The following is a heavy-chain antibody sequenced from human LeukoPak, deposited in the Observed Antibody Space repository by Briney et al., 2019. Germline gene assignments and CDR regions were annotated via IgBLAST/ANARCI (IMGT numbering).Heavy chain of an antibody. CDR2: IYTSGST. Sequence: PSQTLSLTCTVSGGSISSGSYYWSWIRQPAGKGLEWIGRIYTSGSTNYNPSPKSRVTISVDTSKNQFSLKLSSVTAADTAVYYCARDRVAVAGTFDYWGQGTLVTVSS. J-gene: IGHJ4*02. CDR1: GGSISSGSYY. CDR3: ARDRVAVAGTFDY. V-gene: IGHV4-61*02. D-gene: IGHD6-19*01.